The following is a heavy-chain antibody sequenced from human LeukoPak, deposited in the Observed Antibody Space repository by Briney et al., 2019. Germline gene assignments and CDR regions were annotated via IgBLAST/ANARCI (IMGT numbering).Heavy chain of an antibody. D-gene: IGHD3-22*01. CDR2: ISGSGGST. CDR1: GFTFSSYA. V-gene: IGHV3-23*01. CDR3: AKGGAYDSSGYYSYYFDY. Sequence: GGSLRLSCAASGFTFSSYAMSWVRQAPGKGLEWVSAISGSGGSTYYADSVKGRFTISRDNSKNTLYLQMNSLRAEDTAVYYCAKGGAYDSSGYYSYYFDYWGQGTLVTASS. J-gene: IGHJ4*02.